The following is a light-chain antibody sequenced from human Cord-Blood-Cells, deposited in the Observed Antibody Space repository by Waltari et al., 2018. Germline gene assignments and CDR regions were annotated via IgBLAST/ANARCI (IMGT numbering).Light chain of an antibody. V-gene: IGLV2-23*01. J-gene: IGLJ3*02. Sequence: QSALTQPASVSGSPGQSITISCTGTSSDVGSYNLVSWYQQHPGKAPKLMIYEGSKRPSGVSNRFSGSRSGNTAFLTISGLQAEDEAAYYCCSYAGSSSWVFGGGTKLTVL. CDR2: EGS. CDR3: CSYAGSSSWV. CDR1: SSDVGSYNL.